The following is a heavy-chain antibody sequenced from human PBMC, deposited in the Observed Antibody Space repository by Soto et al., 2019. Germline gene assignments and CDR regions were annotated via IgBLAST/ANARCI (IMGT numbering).Heavy chain of an antibody. D-gene: IGHD3-22*01. CDR3: ATQKGYYYDSSGYYRDQGGFDY. CDR2: IYSGGST. J-gene: IGHJ4*02. Sequence: GSMRLSCAVSGFTVRANYMSWVRQAPGKGLEWVSVIYSGGSTYYADSVKGRFTISRDNSKNTLYLQMNSLRAEDTAVYYCATQKGYYYDSSGYYRDQGGFDYWGQGTLVTVSS. CDR1: GFTVRANY. V-gene: IGHV3-66*01.